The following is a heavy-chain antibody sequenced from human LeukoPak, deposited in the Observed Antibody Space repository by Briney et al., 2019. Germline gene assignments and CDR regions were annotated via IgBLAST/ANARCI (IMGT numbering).Heavy chain of an antibody. Sequence: PGGSLRLSCAASGFTFTTYWMSWVRQAPGKGLEWVAKIKQDGTEKYYVDSVKGRFTISRDNAKNSLYLQMNSLRAEDTALYYCVRPQLGMHYSYYMDVWGKGTTVTVSS. CDR3: VRPQLGMHYSYYMDV. V-gene: IGHV3-7*01. J-gene: IGHJ6*03. CDR2: IKQDGTEK. CDR1: GFTFTTYW. D-gene: IGHD7-27*01.